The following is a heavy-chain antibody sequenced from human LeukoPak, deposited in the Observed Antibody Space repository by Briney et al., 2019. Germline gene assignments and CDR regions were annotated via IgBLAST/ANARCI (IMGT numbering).Heavy chain of an antibody. V-gene: IGHV4-4*07. Sequence: SETLSLTCTVSGGSISSYYWSWIRQPAGKGLEWIGRIYTSGSTNYNPSLKSRVTMSVDTSENLFSLKLSSVTAADTAVYYCARHYDFWSGYSNWFDPWGQGTLVTVSS. CDR2: IYTSGST. CDR3: ARHYDFWSGYSNWFDP. D-gene: IGHD3-3*01. J-gene: IGHJ5*02. CDR1: GGSISSYY.